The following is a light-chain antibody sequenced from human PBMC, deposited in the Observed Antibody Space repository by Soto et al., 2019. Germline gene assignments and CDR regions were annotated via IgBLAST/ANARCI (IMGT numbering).Light chain of an antibody. V-gene: IGKV1-6*01. Sequence: AIQMTQSPSSLSASVGDRVTITCRTSQDIRNDVSWYQQKPGRAPKLLISGASSLQSGVPSRFSGSGSATDFTLTISSLQPEDFATYYCLQDYNYPRTFGQGPKVEIK. CDR2: GAS. J-gene: IGKJ1*01. CDR3: LQDYNYPRT. CDR1: QDIRND.